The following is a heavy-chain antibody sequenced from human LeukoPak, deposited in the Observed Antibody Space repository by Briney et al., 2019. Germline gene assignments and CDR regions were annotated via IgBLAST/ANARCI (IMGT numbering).Heavy chain of an antibody. Sequence: ASVKVSCKVSGYTLTELSMHWVRQAPGKGLEWMGGFDPEDGETIYAQKFQGRVTMTEDTSTDTAYMELSSLRSEDTAVYYCARDHGREAAAGWWGQGTLVTVSS. CDR1: GYTLTELS. J-gene: IGHJ4*02. D-gene: IGHD6-13*01. V-gene: IGHV1-24*01. CDR3: ARDHGREAAAGW. CDR2: FDPEDGET.